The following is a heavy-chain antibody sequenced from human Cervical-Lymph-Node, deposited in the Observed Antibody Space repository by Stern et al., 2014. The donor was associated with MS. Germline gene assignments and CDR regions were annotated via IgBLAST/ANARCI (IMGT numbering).Heavy chain of an antibody. CDR1: GYTFTRYY. Sequence: VQLGQSGAEVKEPWASVKVSCKASGYTFTRYYLHWVRQAPGQGLEWMGRIDPNSGRANYAQAFQGRLTMTRDTSIGTVYMELSRLKSDDTAVYFCARGHSGFDPWGQGTLVTVTS. CDR3: ARGHSGFDP. V-gene: IGHV1-2*06. CDR2: IDPNSGRA. J-gene: IGHJ5*02.